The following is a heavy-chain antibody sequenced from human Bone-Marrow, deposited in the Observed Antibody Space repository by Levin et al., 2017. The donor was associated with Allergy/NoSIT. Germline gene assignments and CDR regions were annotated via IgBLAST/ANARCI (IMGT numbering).Heavy chain of an antibody. CDR3: ARSFQLYTTSPYDAFDI. D-gene: IGHD3-16*01. V-gene: IGHV3-48*03. J-gene: IGHJ3*02. CDR1: GFSFSSYE. Sequence: GESLKISCAASGFSFSSYEMNWVRQAPGKGLEWVSYISSSGSTIHYADSVMGRFSISRDNAKNSLYLQMNSLRAEDTAVYFCARSFQLYTTSPYDAFDIWGQGTMVTVSS. CDR2: ISSSGSTI.